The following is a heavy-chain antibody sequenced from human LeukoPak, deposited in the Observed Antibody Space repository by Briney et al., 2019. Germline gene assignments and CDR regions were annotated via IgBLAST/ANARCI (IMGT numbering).Heavy chain of an antibody. CDR3: ARVPYCSGGSCNYYYYYGMDV. Sequence: SETLSLTCAVYGGSLSGYYWSWIRQPPRKGLEWIGEINHSGSTNYNPSLKRRVTISVDTSKNQFSLKLSSVTAADTAVYYCARVPYCSGGSCNYYYYYGMDVWGQGTTVTVSS. CDR1: GGSLSGYY. CDR2: INHSGST. V-gene: IGHV4-34*01. J-gene: IGHJ6*02. D-gene: IGHD2-15*01.